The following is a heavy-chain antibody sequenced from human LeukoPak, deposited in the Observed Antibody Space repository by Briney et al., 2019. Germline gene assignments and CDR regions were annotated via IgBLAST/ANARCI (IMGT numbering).Heavy chain of an antibody. CDR2: TGTAGDT. J-gene: IGHJ3*02. D-gene: IGHD6-6*01. V-gene: IGHV3-13*01. CDR1: GFTFSNYA. Sequence: PGGSLRLSCAASGFTFSNYAMSWVRQATGKGLEWVSGTGTAGDTYYPGSVKGRFTISRENAKNSLYLQMNSLRAGDTAVYYCARAKDSSSSGDAFDIWGQGTMVTVSS. CDR3: ARAKDSSSSGDAFDI.